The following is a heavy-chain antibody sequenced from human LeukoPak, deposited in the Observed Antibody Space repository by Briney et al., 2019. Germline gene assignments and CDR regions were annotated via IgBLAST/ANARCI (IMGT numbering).Heavy chain of an antibody. CDR1: GFMFSSYA. CDR3: ARDQGIFDY. Sequence: GGSLRLSCAASGFMFSSYAMNWVRQAPGKGLEWVSKISDSGYTVDYADSVKGRFTISRDNAKNSLYLQMNSLRDEDSAVYYCARDQGIFDYWGQGTLVTVSS. CDR2: ISDSGYTV. V-gene: IGHV3-48*03. J-gene: IGHJ4*02.